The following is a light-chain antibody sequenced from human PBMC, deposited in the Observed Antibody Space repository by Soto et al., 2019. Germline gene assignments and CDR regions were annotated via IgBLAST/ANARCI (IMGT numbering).Light chain of an antibody. V-gene: IGLV1-40*01. CDR2: ANT. J-gene: IGLJ1*01. CDR1: SSNIGARYD. CDR3: QSYDSSLSGFV. Sequence: QSVLTQPPSVSGAPGQRVTISCTGSSSNIGARYDVHWYQQLPGTAPKLLIYANTNRPSGVPDRFSGSKSGASASLAITGLQAGDEADYYCQSYDSSLSGFVFGTGTKVTVL.